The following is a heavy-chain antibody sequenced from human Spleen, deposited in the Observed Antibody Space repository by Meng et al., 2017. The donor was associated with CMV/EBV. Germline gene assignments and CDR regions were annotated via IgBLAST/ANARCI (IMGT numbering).Heavy chain of an antibody. CDR3: ARDTVTTWSQYYYGMDV. D-gene: IGHD4-11*01. J-gene: IGHJ6*02. Sequence: GESLKISCAASGFTFSSYSMNWVRRAPGKGLEWVSSISTSSYIYYADSVKGRFTISRDNAKNSLYLQMNSLRAEDTAVYYCARDTVTTWSQYYYGMDVWGQGTTVTVSS. CDR2: ISTSSYI. V-gene: IGHV3-21*01. CDR1: GFTFSSYS.